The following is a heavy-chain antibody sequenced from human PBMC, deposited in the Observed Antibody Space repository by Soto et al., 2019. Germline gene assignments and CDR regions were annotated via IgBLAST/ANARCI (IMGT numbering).Heavy chain of an antibody. CDR1: GFTFSSYA. Sequence: EVQLVESGGGLVKPGGSLRLSCAASGFTFSSYAMHWVRQAPGKGLEYVSAISSNGGSTYYANSVKGRFTISRDNSKNTLYLQMGSLRAEDMAVYYCARQGRAVSAYYFENWGQGTLVTVSA. CDR2: ISSNGGST. J-gene: IGHJ4*02. V-gene: IGHV3-64*01. D-gene: IGHD3-10*01. CDR3: ARQGRAVSAYYFEN.